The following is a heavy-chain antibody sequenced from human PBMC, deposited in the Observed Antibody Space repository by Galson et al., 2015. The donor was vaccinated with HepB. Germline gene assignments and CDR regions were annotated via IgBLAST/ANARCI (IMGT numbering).Heavy chain of an antibody. CDR2: IYYSGST. CDR1: GGSISSSSYY. CDR3: ARLSPGWGSGYYFDY. J-gene: IGHJ4*02. Sequence: ETLSLTCTVSGGSISSSSYYWGWIRQPPGKGLEWIGSIYYSGSTYYNPSLKSRVTISVDTSKNQFSLKLSSVTAADTAVYYCARLSPGWGSGYYFDYWGQGTLVTVSS. V-gene: IGHV4-39*01. D-gene: IGHD3-22*01.